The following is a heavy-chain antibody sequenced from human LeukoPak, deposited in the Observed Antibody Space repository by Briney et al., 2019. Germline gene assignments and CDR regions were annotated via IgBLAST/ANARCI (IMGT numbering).Heavy chain of an antibody. Sequence: SETLSLTCTVSGDSISSYYWSWIRQPAGKGLEWIGRIYISGSTNYNPSLESRVTMSVDTSKNQFSLKLSSVTAADTAVYYCARDGQTGSYSSGWHGGFDYWGQGTLVTVSS. J-gene: IGHJ4*02. D-gene: IGHD6-19*01. CDR2: IYISGST. CDR3: ARDGQTGSYSSGWHGGFDY. V-gene: IGHV4-4*07. CDR1: GDSISSYY.